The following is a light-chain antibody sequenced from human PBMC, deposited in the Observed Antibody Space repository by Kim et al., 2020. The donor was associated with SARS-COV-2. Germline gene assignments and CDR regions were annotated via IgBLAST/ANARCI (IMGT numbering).Light chain of an antibody. V-gene: IGLV1-47*01. CDR3: AAWDDSLSGVL. CDR1: RSNIGSNY. CDR2: RDN. J-gene: IGLJ2*01. Sequence: GQRVTLSCSGSRSNIGSNYVYWYQQFPGTAPKLLIYRDNQRPSGVPDRFSGSKSGTSASLAISGLRSDDEAGYYCAAWDDSLSGVLFGGGTQLTVL.